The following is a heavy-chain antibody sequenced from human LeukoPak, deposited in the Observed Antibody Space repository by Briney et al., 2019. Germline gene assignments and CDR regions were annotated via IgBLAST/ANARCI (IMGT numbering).Heavy chain of an antibody. J-gene: IGHJ3*02. V-gene: IGHV3-23*01. D-gene: IGHD4-17*01. Sequence: GGSLRLSCAASGFTFSNYAMTWVRQAPGRGLEWVSVISNNGDRTYYADTVKGRFTISRDNSKNTLYLQMNSLRAEDTAVYYCAKDPNGDYIGTFDIWGQGTMVTVSS. CDR3: AKDPNGDYIGTFDI. CDR1: GFTFSNYA. CDR2: ISNNGDRT.